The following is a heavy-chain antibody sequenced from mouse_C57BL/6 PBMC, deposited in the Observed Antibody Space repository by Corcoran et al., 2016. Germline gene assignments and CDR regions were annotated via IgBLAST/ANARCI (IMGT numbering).Heavy chain of an antibody. Sequence: EVQLQQSGPELVKPGASVKISCKASGYTLTDYYMNWVKQSHGKSLEWIGDINPNNGGTSYNQKFKGKATLTVDKSSSTAYMELRSLTSEDSAVYYCAIHYDGYYGYYAMDYWGQGTSVTVSS. J-gene: IGHJ4*01. D-gene: IGHD2-3*01. CDR2: INPNNGGT. CDR1: GYTLTDYY. V-gene: IGHV1-26*01. CDR3: AIHYDGYYGYYAMDY.